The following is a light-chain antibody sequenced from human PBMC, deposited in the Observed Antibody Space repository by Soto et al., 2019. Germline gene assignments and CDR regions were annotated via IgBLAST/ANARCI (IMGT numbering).Light chain of an antibody. CDR2: DVS. Sequence: QSALTQPRSVSGSPGQSVTISCTGTSSDVGGYNYVSWYQQHPGKAPKLMIYDVSKRPSGVPDRFSGSKSGNTASLTISGLPADDEADYYCCSYAGSYTFYVFGTGTKVTVL. J-gene: IGLJ1*01. CDR1: SSDVGGYNY. V-gene: IGLV2-11*01. CDR3: CSYAGSYTFYV.